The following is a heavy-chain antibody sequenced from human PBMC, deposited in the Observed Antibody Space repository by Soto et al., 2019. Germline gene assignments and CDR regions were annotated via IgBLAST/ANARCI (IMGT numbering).Heavy chain of an antibody. J-gene: IGHJ5*02. D-gene: IGHD6-13*01. CDR3: ATIAAAGKVYNWFDP. CDR2: ISGSGGST. V-gene: IGHV3-23*01. Sequence: GGSLRLSCAASGFTFSSYAMSWVRQAPGKGLEWVSAISGSGGSTYYADSVKGRFTISRDNSKNTLYLQMNSLRAEDTAVYYCATIAAAGKVYNWFDPWGQGTLVTVSS. CDR1: GFTFSSYA.